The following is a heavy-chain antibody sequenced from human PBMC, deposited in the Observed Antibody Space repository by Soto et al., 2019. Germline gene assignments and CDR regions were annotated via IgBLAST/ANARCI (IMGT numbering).Heavy chain of an antibody. CDR2: IYYSGTT. D-gene: IGHD5-18*01. V-gene: IGHV4-59*01. CDR1: GASLSTYY. Sequence: SETLSLTCTVSGASLSTYYWNWIRQSPGKGLEWIGYIYYSGTTNYNPSLKSRVTISEDTSNNLFSLKLRSVTVADTAVYYCARDRYSYGPADYYYYYMDVWGKGTTVTVSS. CDR3: ARDRYSYGPADYYYYYMDV. J-gene: IGHJ6*03.